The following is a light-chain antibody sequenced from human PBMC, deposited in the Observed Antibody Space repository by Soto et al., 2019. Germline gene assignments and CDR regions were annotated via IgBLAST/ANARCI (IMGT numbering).Light chain of an antibody. CDR2: AAS. CDR1: QGIKND. V-gene: IGKV1-6*01. J-gene: IGKJ1*01. Sequence: AIKMTQSPSSLSASVGDRVTITCRASQGIKNDLSWYQQKPGKAPKILVYAASTLQSGVPSRFIGSGSGTDFTLAISSLQPEDFASYYCLQDYSYPRTFGQGTSVEIK. CDR3: LQDYSYPRT.